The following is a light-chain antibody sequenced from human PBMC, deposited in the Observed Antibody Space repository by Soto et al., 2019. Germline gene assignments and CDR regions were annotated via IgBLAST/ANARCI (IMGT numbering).Light chain of an antibody. CDR1: QDIKKS. J-gene: IGKJ4*01. CDR2: AAS. Sequence: DIPMTQSPSSLSASVGDRVTITCRASQDIKKSLTWFQQKPGQAPKPLIYAASSLHSGVPSHFSGTGSGTDFTLTISSLQPEDSATYYCQQYQIYPITFGGGTKVQI. V-gene: IGKV1-16*02. CDR3: QQYQIYPIT.